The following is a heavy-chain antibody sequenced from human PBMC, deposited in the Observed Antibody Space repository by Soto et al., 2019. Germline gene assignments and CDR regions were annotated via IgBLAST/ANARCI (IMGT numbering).Heavy chain of an antibody. V-gene: IGHV6-1*01. CDR3: ARGEQYSGRIFDY. J-gene: IGHJ4*01. D-gene: IGHD1-26*01. CDR2: TYYRSKWNY. Sequence: PSQTLSLTCAITGDSVSSNSAGWSWVRQSPSRGLEWLGRTYYRSKWNYEYAVSVRGRITINPDTSKNQYSLQLNSVTPEDTAVYFCARGEQYSGRIFDYWGQGTVVTVSS. CDR1: GDSVSSNSAG.